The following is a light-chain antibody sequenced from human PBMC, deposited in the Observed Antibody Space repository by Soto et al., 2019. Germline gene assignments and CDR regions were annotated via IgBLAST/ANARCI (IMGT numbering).Light chain of an antibody. Sequence: EVVLAQSPASLALSPGERATLSWRASQSVSSYLAWYQQKPGQAPRLLIYDASNRATGIPARFSGSGSGTDFTLTISSLEPEDFAVYYCQQRSNWPPINFGQGTRLEIK. J-gene: IGKJ5*01. CDR3: QQRSNWPPIN. CDR1: QSVSSY. V-gene: IGKV3-11*01. CDR2: DAS.